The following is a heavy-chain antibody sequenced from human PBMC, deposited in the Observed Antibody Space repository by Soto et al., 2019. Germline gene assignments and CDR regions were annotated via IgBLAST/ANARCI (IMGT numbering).Heavy chain of an antibody. CDR1: GGSISSGDYY. CDR3: AREKRITMVRETFGYYYYGMDV. V-gene: IGHV4-30-4*01. CDR2: IYYSGST. J-gene: IGHJ6*02. Sequence: SETLSLTCTVSGGSISSGDYYWSWIRQPPGKGLEWIGYIYYSGSTYYNPSLKSRVTISVDTSKNQFSLKLSSVTAADTAVYYCAREKRITMVRETFGYYYYGMDVWGQGTTVTVSS. D-gene: IGHD3-10*01.